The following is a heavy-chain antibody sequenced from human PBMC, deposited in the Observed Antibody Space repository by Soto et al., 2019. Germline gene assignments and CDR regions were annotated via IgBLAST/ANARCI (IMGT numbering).Heavy chain of an antibody. CDR3: VKDWSGSSCPCMDV. CDR1: GFTFSNYA. J-gene: IGHJ6*02. V-gene: IGHV3-23*01. D-gene: IGHD6-13*01. Sequence: PGGSLRLSCAASGFTFSNYAMTWVRQAPGKGLQGVSSISAGGDTTYYADSVKGRFTIFRDSSRTTLYLQMNTLRAEDTAIYYCVKDWSGSSCPCMDVWGQGTTVTVSS. CDR2: ISAGGDTT.